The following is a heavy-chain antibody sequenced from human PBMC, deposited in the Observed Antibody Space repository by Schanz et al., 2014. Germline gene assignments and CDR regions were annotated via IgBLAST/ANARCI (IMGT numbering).Heavy chain of an antibody. J-gene: IGHJ4*02. V-gene: IGHV3-21*01. CDR2: ISSRGSYI. Sequence: EVQLVESGGGFVQPGGSLRLSCEASEFTFSSYKMNWVRQAPGKGLEWVSSISSRGSYIHYADSVKGRFTISRDNAKNTLYLQMNSLRAEDTAVYYCARDSRPNYDFLTAYYAIDYWGQGTLXTVSS. CDR1: EFTFSSYK. CDR3: ARDSRPNYDFLTAYYAIDY. D-gene: IGHD3-9*01.